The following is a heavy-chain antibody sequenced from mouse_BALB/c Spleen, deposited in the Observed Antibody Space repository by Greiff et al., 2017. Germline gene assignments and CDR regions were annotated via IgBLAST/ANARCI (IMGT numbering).Heavy chain of an antibody. CDR1: GFTFSSYY. V-gene: IGHV5-6-2*01. CDR3: ARHGELGPWFAY. CDR2: INSNGGST. D-gene: IGHD4-1*01. J-gene: IGHJ3*01. Sequence: EVKLMESGGGLVKLGGSLKLSCAASGFTFSSYYMSWVRQTPEKRLELVAAINSNGGSTYYPDTVKGRFTISRDNTKNTLYLQMSSLKSEDTALYYCARHGELGPWFAYWGQGTLVTVSA.